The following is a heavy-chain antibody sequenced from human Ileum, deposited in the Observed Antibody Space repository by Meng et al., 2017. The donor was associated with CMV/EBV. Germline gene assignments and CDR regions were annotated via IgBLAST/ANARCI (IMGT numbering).Heavy chain of an antibody. J-gene: IGHJ1*01. V-gene: IGHV4-34*01. Sequence: QVQLPQLGAGLLKPSETLSLTCAVYGGSFSGYYWNWIRQPPGRGLEWIGEINHSGSTNYNPSLKSRVTISVDTSKNQFSLKLSSVTAADTAVYYCATRRTPYGDYEYFQHWGQGTLVTVSS. D-gene: IGHD4-17*01. CDR3: ATRRTPYGDYEYFQH. CDR1: GGSFSGYY. CDR2: INHSGST.